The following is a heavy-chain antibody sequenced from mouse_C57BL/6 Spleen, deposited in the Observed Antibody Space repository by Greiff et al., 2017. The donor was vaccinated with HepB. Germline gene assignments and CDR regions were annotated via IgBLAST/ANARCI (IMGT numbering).Heavy chain of an antibody. J-gene: IGHJ2*01. CDR2: ILPGSGST. V-gene: IGHV1-9*01. D-gene: IGHD3-2*02. CDR3: ARGRWAFSSGYVNFDY. CDR1: GYTFTGYW. Sequence: VQLQQSGAELMKPGASVKLSCKATGYTFTGYWIEWVKQRPGHGLEWIGEILPGSGSTNYNEKFKGKATFTADTSSNTAYMQLSSLTTEDSAIYYCARGRWAFSSGYVNFDYWGQDTTLTVSS.